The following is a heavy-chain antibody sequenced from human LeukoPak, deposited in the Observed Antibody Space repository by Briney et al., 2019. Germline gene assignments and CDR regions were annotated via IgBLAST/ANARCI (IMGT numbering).Heavy chain of an antibody. CDR2: INHSGST. CDR1: GGSFSGYY. V-gene: IGHV4-34*01. D-gene: IGHD6-6*01. CDR3: ARSSKFDY. Sequence: PSETLSLTCAVYGGSFSGYYWSLIRQPPGKGLEWIGEINHSGSTNYNPSLKSRVTISVDTSKNQFSLKLSSVTAADTAVYYCARSSKFDYWGQGALVTVSS. J-gene: IGHJ4*02.